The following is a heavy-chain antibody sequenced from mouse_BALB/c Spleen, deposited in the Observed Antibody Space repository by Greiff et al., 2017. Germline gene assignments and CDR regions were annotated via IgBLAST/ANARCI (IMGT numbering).Heavy chain of an antibody. D-gene: IGHD1-1*02. Sequence: QVQLQQPGAELVRPGASVKLSCKASGYTFTSYWITWVKQRPGQGLEWIGNIYPSDSYTNYNQKFKDKATLTVDKSSSTAYMQLSSPTSEDSAVYYCTRMGYYDSYALDYWGQGTSVTVSS. CDR3: TRMGYYDSYALDY. CDR1: GYTFTSYW. J-gene: IGHJ4*01. V-gene: IGHV1-69*02. CDR2: IYPSDSYT.